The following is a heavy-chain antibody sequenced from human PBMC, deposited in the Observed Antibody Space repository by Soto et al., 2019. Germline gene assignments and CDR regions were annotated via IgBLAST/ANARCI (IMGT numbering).Heavy chain of an antibody. J-gene: IGHJ3*02. CDR2: IWYDGSNK. V-gene: IGHV3-33*01. Sequence: QPGGSLRLSCAASGFTFSSYGMHWVRQAPGKGLEWVAVIWYDGSNKYYADSVKGRFTISRDNSKNTLYLQMNSLRAEDTAVYYCARGGNPHAFDIWGQGTMVTVSS. CDR3: ARGGNPHAFDI. D-gene: IGHD1-26*01. CDR1: GFTFSSYG.